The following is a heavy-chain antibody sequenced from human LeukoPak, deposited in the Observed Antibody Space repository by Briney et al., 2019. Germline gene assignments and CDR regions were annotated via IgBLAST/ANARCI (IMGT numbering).Heavy chain of an antibody. V-gene: IGHV4-4*07. CDR1: GGSISSYY. CDR3: AREGGGAAARHPSSRVTPAFDY. CDR2: IYTSGST. Sequence: SETLSLTCTVSGGSISSYYWSWIRQPAGKGLEWIGRIYTSGSTNYNPSLKSRVTMSVDTSKNQFSLKLSSVTAADTALYYCAREGGGAAARHPSSRVTPAFDYWGQGTLVTVSS. D-gene: IGHD6-6*01. J-gene: IGHJ4*02.